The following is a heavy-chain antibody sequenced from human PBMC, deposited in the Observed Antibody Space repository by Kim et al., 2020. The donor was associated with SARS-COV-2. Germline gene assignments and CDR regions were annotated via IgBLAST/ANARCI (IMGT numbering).Heavy chain of an antibody. CDR3: VKDRKQGYYYYYGMDV. CDR2: ISINGGST. V-gene: IGHV3-64D*09. Sequence: GGSLRLSCSASGFTFSSYAMHWVRQAPGKGLEYVSAISINGGSTYYADSVKGRFTISRDNSKNTLYLQMSSLRAEDTAVYYCVKDRKQGYYYYYGMDVWGQGTTVTVSS. J-gene: IGHJ6*02. CDR1: GFTFSSYA.